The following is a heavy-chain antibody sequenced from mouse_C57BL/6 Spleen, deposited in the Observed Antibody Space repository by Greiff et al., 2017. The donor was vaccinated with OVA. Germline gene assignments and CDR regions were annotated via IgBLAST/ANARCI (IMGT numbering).Heavy chain of an antibody. J-gene: IGHJ2*01. Sequence: DVMLVESGGGLVQPGGSMKLSCAASGFTFSDAWMDWVRQSPEKGLEWVAEIRNKANNHATYYAESVKGRFTISRDDSKSSVYLQMNSLRAEDTGIYYCTRPGTWGYYFDYWGQGTTLTVSS. CDR2: IRNKANNHAT. D-gene: IGHD4-1*01. CDR3: TRPGTWGYYFDY. CDR1: GFTFSDAW. V-gene: IGHV6-6*01.